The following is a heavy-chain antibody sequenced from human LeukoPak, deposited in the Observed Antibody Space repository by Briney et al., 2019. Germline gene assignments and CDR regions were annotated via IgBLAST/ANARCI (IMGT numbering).Heavy chain of an antibody. J-gene: IGHJ3*02. Sequence: SETLSLTCTVLGGSISNFWGWIRQPPGKGLEWIGSIHYTGNTYYNASLKSRVTMSVDTSKDQFSLKLSSMTAADTAVYYCARHFSLGAFDIWGQGTMVSVSS. V-gene: IGHV4-39*01. D-gene: IGHD3-16*01. CDR3: ARHFSLGAFDI. CDR1: GGSISNF. CDR2: IHYTGNT.